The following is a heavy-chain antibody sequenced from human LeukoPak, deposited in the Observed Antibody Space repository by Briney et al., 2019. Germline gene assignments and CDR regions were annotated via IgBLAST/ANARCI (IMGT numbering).Heavy chain of an antibody. Sequence: RASVKVSCKASGYTFTGYYMHWVRQAPGQGLEWMGWIIPIFGSSNYAQKFQGRVTITADESTTTAYMELSSLRSEDTAVYYCARVTHTELSTWFDPWGQGTLVTVSS. V-gene: IGHV1-69*13. CDR1: GYTFTGYY. CDR2: IIPIFGSS. D-gene: IGHD5-18*01. CDR3: ARVTHTELSTWFDP. J-gene: IGHJ5*02.